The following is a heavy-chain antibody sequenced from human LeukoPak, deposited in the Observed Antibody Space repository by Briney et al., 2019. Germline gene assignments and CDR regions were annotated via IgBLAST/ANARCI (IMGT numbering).Heavy chain of an antibody. V-gene: IGHV3-7*05. CDR3: ARDLIAVGDAFDI. J-gene: IGHJ3*02. CDR2: VKQNGSEK. D-gene: IGHD6-19*01. CDR1: GFIFGSYW. Sequence: GGSLRLSCVASGFIFGSYWMSWVRQAPGKGLEWVANVKQNGSEKYYVDSVKGRFTISRDNAKNSLYLQMNSLRAEDTAVYYCARDLIAVGDAFDIWGQGTMVTVSA.